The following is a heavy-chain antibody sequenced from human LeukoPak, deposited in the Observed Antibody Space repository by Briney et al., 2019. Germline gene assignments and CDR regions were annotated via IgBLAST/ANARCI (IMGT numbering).Heavy chain of an antibody. V-gene: IGHV3-23*01. Sequence: GGSLRLSCAASGITLSSYAMSWVRQAPGKGLEWVSAISGSGGSTYYADSVKGRFTISRDNSKNTLYLQMNSLRAEDTAVYYCAKNLAVAGTFFDYWGQGTLVTVSS. J-gene: IGHJ4*02. CDR2: ISGSGGST. D-gene: IGHD6-19*01. CDR3: AKNLAVAGTFFDY. CDR1: GITLSSYA.